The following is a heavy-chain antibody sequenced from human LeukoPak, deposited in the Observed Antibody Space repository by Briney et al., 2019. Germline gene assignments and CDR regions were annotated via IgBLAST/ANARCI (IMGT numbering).Heavy chain of an antibody. D-gene: IGHD3-10*01. V-gene: IGHV3-21*01. J-gene: IGHJ5*02. Sequence: GGSLRLSCAASGFTFSSYSMNWVRQAPGKGLEWVSSISSSSSYIYYADSVKGRFTISRDNAKNSLYLQMNSLRAEDTAVYYCARDRSPYYYGSGTFDPWGQGTLVTVSS. CDR1: GFTFSSYS. CDR3: ARDRSPYYYGSGTFDP. CDR2: ISSSSSYI.